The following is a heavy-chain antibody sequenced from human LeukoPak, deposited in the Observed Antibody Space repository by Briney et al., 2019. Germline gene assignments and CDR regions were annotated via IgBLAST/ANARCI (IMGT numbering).Heavy chain of an antibody. Sequence: AAVKVSCKASGYTFTGYYMHWVRQAPGQGREWMGWINPNSGGTNYAQKFQGRVTMTRDTSISTAYMELSRLRSDDTAVYYCARYSYGYSYYYYYMDVWGKGTTVTVSS. J-gene: IGHJ6*03. CDR1: GYTFTGYY. D-gene: IGHD5-18*01. V-gene: IGHV1-2*02. CDR3: ARYSYGYSYYYYYMDV. CDR2: INPNSGGT.